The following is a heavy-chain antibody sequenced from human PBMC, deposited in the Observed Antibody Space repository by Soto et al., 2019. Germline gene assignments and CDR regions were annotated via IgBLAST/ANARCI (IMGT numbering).Heavy chain of an antibody. Sequence: SVKVSCTVSGYTLTELSMHCLRQAPGKGLEWMGGFDPEDGETIYAQKFQGRVTMTEDTSTDTAYMELSSLRSEDTAVYYCATVIAAAGTGDGLDYWGQGTPVTVSS. CDR1: GYTLTELS. D-gene: IGHD6-13*01. CDR2: FDPEDGET. V-gene: IGHV1-24*01. CDR3: ATVIAAAGTGDGLDY. J-gene: IGHJ4*02.